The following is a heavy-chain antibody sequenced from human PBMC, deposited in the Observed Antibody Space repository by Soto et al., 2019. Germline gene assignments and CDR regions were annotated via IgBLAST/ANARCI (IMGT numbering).Heavy chain of an antibody. Sequence: QVQLVESGGGVVQPGRSLRLSCAASGFTFSSYGMHWVRQAPGKGLEWVAVISYDGSNKYYADSVKGRFTISRDNSKNTLYLQMNSLRAEDTAVYYCAKGAGRQVATPFDYWGQGTLVTVSS. J-gene: IGHJ4*02. D-gene: IGHD5-12*01. CDR3: AKGAGRQVATPFDY. CDR2: ISYDGSNK. V-gene: IGHV3-30*18. CDR1: GFTFSSYG.